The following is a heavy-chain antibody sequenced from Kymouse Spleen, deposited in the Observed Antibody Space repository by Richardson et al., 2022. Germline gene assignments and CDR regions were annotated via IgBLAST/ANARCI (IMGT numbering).Heavy chain of an antibody. J-gene: IGHJ6*02. V-gene: IGHV4-31*03. D-gene: IGHD1-20*01,IGHD1-7*01. Sequence: QVQLQESGPGLVKPSQTLSLTCTVSGGSISSGGYYWSWIRQHPGKGLEWIGYIYYSGSTYYNPSLKSRVTISVDTSKNQFSLKLSSVTAADTAVYYCARDRHNWNPYYYYYGMDVWGQGTTVTVSS. CDR2: IYYSGST. CDR1: GGSISSGGYY. CDR3: ARDRHNWNPYYYYYGMDV.